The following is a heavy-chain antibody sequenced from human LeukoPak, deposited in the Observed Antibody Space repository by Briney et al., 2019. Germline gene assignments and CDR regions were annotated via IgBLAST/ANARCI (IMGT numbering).Heavy chain of an antibody. J-gene: IGHJ6*02. D-gene: IGHD3-10*01. Sequence: GGSLRLSCAASGFTFSSYAMSWVRQAPGKGLEWVSAISGSGGSTYYADSVKGRFTISRDNSKNTLYLQMNSLRAEDTAVYYCAMNFGEFDPWDYYGMDVWGQGTTVTVSS. CDR3: AMNFGEFDPWDYYGMDV. CDR1: GFTFSSYA. V-gene: IGHV3-23*01. CDR2: ISGSGGST.